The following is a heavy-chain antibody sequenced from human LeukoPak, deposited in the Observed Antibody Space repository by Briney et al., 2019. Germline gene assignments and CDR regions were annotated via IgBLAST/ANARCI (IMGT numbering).Heavy chain of an antibody. Sequence: GGSLRLSCTSSGFTFNDYFMSWIRQAPGKGLEWVSYISISGTTIYYADSVKGRFTISRDNAKNSLYLQMNSLRAEDTAVYYCARDLGGYGDYGTNFDYWGQGTLVTVSS. J-gene: IGHJ4*02. CDR2: ISISGTTI. V-gene: IGHV3-11*04. CDR3: ARDLGGYGDYGTNFDY. CDR1: GFTFNDYF. D-gene: IGHD4-17*01.